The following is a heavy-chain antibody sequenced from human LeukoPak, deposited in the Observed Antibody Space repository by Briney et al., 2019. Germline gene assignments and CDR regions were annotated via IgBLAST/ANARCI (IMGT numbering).Heavy chain of an antibody. CDR1: IDSISNHY. CDR2: IYHTGRT. Sequence: SETLSLTCTVSIDSISNHYWSWIRQPPGEGLEWLGSIYHTGRTNNNPSLKSRVTMSIDTSNNQFSLKLSSVTAADSAVYYCARRMFGVKAFDIWGQGTMVTVSS. V-gene: IGHV4-59*08. J-gene: IGHJ3*02. D-gene: IGHD3-10*02. CDR3: ARRMFGVKAFDI.